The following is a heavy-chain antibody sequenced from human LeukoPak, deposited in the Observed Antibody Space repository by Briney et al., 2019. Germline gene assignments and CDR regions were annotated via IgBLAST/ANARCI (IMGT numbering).Heavy chain of an antibody. Sequence: SETLSLTCTVSGGSISSSSYYWGWIRQPPGKGLEWIGSINYSGSTYYNPSLKSRFTISVDTSKNQFSLKLSPLTAADPAVYYWARHTWRGTTSRYYFDYWGQGTLVTVSS. D-gene: IGHD2-2*01. CDR2: INYSGST. CDR3: ARHTWRGTTSRYYFDY. J-gene: IGHJ4*02. CDR1: GGSISSSSYY. V-gene: IGHV4-39*01.